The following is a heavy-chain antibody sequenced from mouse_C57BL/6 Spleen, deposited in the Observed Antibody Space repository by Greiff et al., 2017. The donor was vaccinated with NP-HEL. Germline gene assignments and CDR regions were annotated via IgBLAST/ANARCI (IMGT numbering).Heavy chain of an antibody. CDR3: ATDGPHYAMDY. CDR1: GYAFSSSW. J-gene: IGHJ4*01. D-gene: IGHD2-3*01. Sequence: QVQLQQSGPELVKPGASVKISCKASGYAFSSSWMNWVKQRPGKGLEWIGRIYPGDGDTNYNGKFKGKATLTADKSSSTAYMQLSSLTSEDSAVYFCATDGPHYAMDYWGQGTSVTVSS. V-gene: IGHV1-82*01. CDR2: IYPGDGDT.